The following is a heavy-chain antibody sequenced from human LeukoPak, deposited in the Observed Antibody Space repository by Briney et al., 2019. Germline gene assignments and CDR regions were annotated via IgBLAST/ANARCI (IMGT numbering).Heavy chain of an antibody. J-gene: IGHJ4*02. Sequence: PGGSLRLSCTASGFTVSSNYMNWLRQAPGRGLEWIGDINRSGSTTYNPSLKTRVTMSVDTSRNQFSLRLSSVTAADTAVYYCTRGLAEDYYDSNCFYYVFDYWGQGTLVTVSS. CDR3: TRGLAEDYYDSNCFYYVFDY. V-gene: IGHV4-34*01. D-gene: IGHD3-22*01. CDR2: INRSGST. CDR1: GFTVSSNY.